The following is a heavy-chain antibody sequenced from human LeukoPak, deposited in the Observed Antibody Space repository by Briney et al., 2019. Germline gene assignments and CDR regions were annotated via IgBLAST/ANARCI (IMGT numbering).Heavy chain of an antibody. J-gene: IGHJ4*02. D-gene: IGHD1-26*01. Sequence: GASVKVSCKASGYTFTSYYMHWVRQAPGQGLEWMGGIIPIFGTANYAQKFQGRVTITADESTSTAYMELSSLRSEDTAVYYCASAPSIVGATAADYWGQGTLVTVSS. V-gene: IGHV1-69*13. CDR1: GYTFTSYY. CDR3: ASAPSIVGATAADY. CDR2: IIPIFGTA.